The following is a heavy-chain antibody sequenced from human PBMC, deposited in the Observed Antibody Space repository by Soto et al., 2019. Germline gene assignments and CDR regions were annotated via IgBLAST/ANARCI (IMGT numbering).Heavy chain of an antibody. CDR1: GFPLSARGVG. CDR3: AHSPWGAAPDY. CDR2: MYWNDDK. V-gene: IGHV2-5*01. Sequence: QITLKESGPTLVKPTETLTLTCTVSGFPLSARGVGVGWIRQPPGKALAWLAIMYWNDDKRYSPSLKSRLTITKDTSKNQVVLSMTNTDPVDTAKYYCAHSPWGAAPDYWGQGTLVTVSS. D-gene: IGHD3-16*01. J-gene: IGHJ4*02.